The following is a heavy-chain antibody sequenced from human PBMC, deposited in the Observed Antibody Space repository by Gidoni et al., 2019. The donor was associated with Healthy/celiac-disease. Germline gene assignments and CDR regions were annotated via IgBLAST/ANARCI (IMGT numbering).Heavy chain of an antibody. CDR1: GFTFSTYS. CDR3: ARGGSYYNYYYYMDV. CDR2: ISSSSSYI. V-gene: IGHV3-21*01. Sequence: EVQLVESGGGLVKPGGSLRLSCAASGFTFSTYSMNWVRQAPGKGLECVSSISSSSSYIYYADSVKGRFTISRDNAKNSLYLQMNSLRAEDTAVYYCARGGSYYNYYYYMDVWGKGTTVTVSS. D-gene: IGHD3-16*01. J-gene: IGHJ6*03.